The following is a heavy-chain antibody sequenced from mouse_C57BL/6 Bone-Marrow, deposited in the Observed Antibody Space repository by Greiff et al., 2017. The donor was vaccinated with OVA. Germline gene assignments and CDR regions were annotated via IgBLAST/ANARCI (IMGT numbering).Heavy chain of an antibody. CDR2: ISSGGSYT. CDR1: GFTFSSYG. J-gene: IGHJ4*01. V-gene: IGHV5-6*01. D-gene: IGHD1-1*01. CDR3: ARQCRYYGNYYYAMDD. Sequence: DVHLVESGGDLVKPGGSLKLSCAASGFTFSSYGMSWVRQTPDKRLEWVATISSGGSYTYYPDSVKGRFTISRDNAKNTLYLQMSSLKSEDTAMYYCARQCRYYGNYYYAMDDWGQGTSVTVSS.